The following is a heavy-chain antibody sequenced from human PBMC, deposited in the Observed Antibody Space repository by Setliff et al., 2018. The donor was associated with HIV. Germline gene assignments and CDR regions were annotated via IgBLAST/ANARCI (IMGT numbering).Heavy chain of an antibody. J-gene: IGHJ5*02. CDR3: ARERPGDHYESTGYQPADWFDP. Sequence: ASVKVSCKASGGSFTSYTFSWVRQAPGQGLEWMGRIIPIVTIAHYAEQFVGRVTITADKSTSTTYMEVSSLRSEDTAVYYCARERPGDHYESTGYQPADWFDPWGQGTLVTVSS. D-gene: IGHD3-22*01. CDR2: IIPIVTIA. CDR1: GGSFTSYT. V-gene: IGHV1-69*04.